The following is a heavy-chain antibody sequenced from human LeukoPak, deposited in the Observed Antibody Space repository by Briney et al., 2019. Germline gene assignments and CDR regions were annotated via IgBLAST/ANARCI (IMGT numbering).Heavy chain of an antibody. CDR1: GGSISSGSYY. V-gene: IGHV4-61*02. Sequence: SQTLSLTCTVSGGSISSGSYYWSWIRQPAGKGLEWIGRIYTSGSTNYNPSLKSRVTISVDTSKNQFSLKLSSVTAADTAVYYCARDRYGDGYNLPLDYYFDYWGQGTLVTVSS. D-gene: IGHD5-24*01. CDR2: IYTSGST. CDR3: ARDRYGDGYNLPLDYYFDY. J-gene: IGHJ4*02.